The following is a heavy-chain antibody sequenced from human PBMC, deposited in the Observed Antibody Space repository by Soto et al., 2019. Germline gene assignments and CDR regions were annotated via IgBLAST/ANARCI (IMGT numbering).Heavy chain of an antibody. Sequence: QITLKESGPTLVRPTQTLTLTCTFSGFSLSTSGLGVGWIRQPPGKALDWLALIYWNDDKRYSPSLKARLTITKDTSKNQVVLTMTNMDPVDTATYYCANRPSGWYLFDYWGQGTLVTVSS. CDR3: ANRPSGWYLFDY. J-gene: IGHJ4*02. D-gene: IGHD6-19*01. CDR2: IYWNDDK. V-gene: IGHV2-5*01. CDR1: GFSLSTSGLG.